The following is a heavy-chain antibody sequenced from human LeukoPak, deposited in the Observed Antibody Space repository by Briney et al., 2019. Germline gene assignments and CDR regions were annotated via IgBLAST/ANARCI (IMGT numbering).Heavy chain of an antibody. J-gene: IGHJ4*02. CDR3: ARVGDGTSWLLDD. CDR2: IYPGDSDT. D-gene: IGHD6-13*01. Sequence: PGESLKISCKGSGYSFTTYWIAWVRQMAGKGLEWMGIIYPGDSDTRYSPPFQGQVTISADKSTNTAYLQWNSLKASDTAMYFCARVGDGTSWLLDDWGQGTLVTVSS. V-gene: IGHV5-51*01. CDR1: GYSFTTYW.